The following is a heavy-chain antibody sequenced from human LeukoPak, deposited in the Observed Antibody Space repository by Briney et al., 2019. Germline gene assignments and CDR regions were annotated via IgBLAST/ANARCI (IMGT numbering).Heavy chain of an antibody. V-gene: IGHV3-7*01. J-gene: IGHJ4*02. D-gene: IGHD3-3*01. CDR1: GFTFSSYW. Sequence: GGSLRLSCAASGFTFSSYWMSWVRQAPGKGLEWVANIKQDGSEKYYVDSVKGRFTISRDNDKNSLYLQMNSLRAEDTAVYYCAPNSWSGYHLFDYWGQGTLVTVSS. CDR3: APNSWSGYHLFDY. CDR2: IKQDGSEK.